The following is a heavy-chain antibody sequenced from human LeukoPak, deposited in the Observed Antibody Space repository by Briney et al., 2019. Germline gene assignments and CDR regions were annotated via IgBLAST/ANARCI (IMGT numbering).Heavy chain of an antibody. CDR1: GVSISSGYYF. D-gene: IGHD3-16*02. Sequence: PSETLSLTCTVSGVSISSGYYFWTWVRQPPGKGLEWVGYSVYSGTTYYNPSLESRVAISVDTSQNQFSLKVTSVTAADTAVFYCARHYVDIRTVGASYYYYGLDVWGQGTTVTVSS. V-gene: IGHV4-30-4*01. J-gene: IGHJ6*02. CDR2: SVYSGTT. CDR3: ARHYVDIRTVGASYYYYGLDV.